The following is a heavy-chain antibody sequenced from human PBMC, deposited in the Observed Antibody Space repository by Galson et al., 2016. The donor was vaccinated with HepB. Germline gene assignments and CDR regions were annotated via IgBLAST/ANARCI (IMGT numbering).Heavy chain of an antibody. Sequence: SETLSLTCAVYGGSFSGYYWSWTRQPPGKGLEWIGEINHSGSTNYNPSLKSRVTISVDTSKNQFSLKLSSVTAADTAVYYCARGDNPDYGDYALASYYMDVWGKGTTVTVSS. D-gene: IGHD4-17*01. V-gene: IGHV4-34*01. CDR1: GGSFSGYY. CDR2: INHSGST. CDR3: ARGDNPDYGDYALASYYMDV. J-gene: IGHJ6*03.